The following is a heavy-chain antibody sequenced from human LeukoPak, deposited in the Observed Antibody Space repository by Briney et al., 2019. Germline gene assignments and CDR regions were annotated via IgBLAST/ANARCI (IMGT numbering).Heavy chain of an antibody. CDR2: IWYDGSNK. D-gene: IGHD3-22*01. CDR1: GFTFSSYG. Sequence: GGSLRLSCAASGFTFSSYGMHWVRQAPGKGLEWVAVIWYDGSNKYYADSVKGRVTISRDNSKNTLYLQMNSLRAEDTAVYYCASHYDSSGFDYWGQGTLVTVSS. V-gene: IGHV3-33*01. CDR3: ASHYDSSGFDY. J-gene: IGHJ4*02.